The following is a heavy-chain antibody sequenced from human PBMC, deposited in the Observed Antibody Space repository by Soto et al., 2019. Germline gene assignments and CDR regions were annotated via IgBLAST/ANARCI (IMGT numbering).Heavy chain of an antibody. D-gene: IGHD3-22*01. V-gene: IGHV4-30-2*01. J-gene: IGHJ4*02. CDR3: ARAGGDYYDSSGPPGV. CDR2: IYHSGST. CDR1: GGSISSGGYY. Sequence: PSETLSLTCAVSGGSISSGGYYWSWIRQPPGKGLEWIGYIYHSGSTYYNPSLKSRVTISVDRSKNQFSLKLSSVTAADTAVYYCARAGGDYYDSSGPPGVWGQGTLVTVST.